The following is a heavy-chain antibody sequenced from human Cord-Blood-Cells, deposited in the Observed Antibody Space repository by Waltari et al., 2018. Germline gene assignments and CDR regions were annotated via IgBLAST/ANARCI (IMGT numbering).Heavy chain of an antibody. V-gene: IGHV1-24*01. CDR2: FDPEDGET. D-gene: IGHD7-27*01. CDR1: GYTLTELS. J-gene: IGHJ3*02. CDR3: ATTGVVPFAFDI. Sequence: QVQLVQSGAAVKKPGASEQVSCKVSGYTLTELSMHWGRQAPGKGLEWMGGFDPEDGETIDAQKVQGRVTMTEDTSTDAAYMELSSLRSEDTAVYYGATTGVVPFAFDIWGQGTMVTVSS.